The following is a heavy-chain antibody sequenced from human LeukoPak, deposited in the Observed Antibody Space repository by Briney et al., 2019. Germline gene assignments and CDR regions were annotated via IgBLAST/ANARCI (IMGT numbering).Heavy chain of an antibody. V-gene: IGHV4-59*11. CDR3: ARERTEAFDI. CDR1: GGSISSHY. Sequence: SETLSLTCTVSGGSISSHYWSWIRQPPGKGLEWIGYIYYSGSTNYNPSLKSRVTISVDTSKNQFSLKLSSVTAADTAVYYCARERTEAFDIWGQGTMVTVSS. CDR2: IYYSGST. J-gene: IGHJ3*02.